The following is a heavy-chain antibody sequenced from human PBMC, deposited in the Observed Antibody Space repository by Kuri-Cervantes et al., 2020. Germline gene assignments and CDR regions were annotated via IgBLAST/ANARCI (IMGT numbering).Heavy chain of an antibody. CDR3: AAYDSSGYYYGH. CDR1: GGSISSSSYY. CDR2: IYYSGST. V-gene: IGHV4-39*07. D-gene: IGHD3-22*01. J-gene: IGHJ4*02. Sequence: SETLSLTCTVSGGSISSSSYYWGWIRQPPGKGLEWIGSIYYSGSTYYNPSLKSRVTISVDTSKNQFSLKLSSVTAADTAVYYCAAYDSSGYYYGHWGQGTLVTDSS.